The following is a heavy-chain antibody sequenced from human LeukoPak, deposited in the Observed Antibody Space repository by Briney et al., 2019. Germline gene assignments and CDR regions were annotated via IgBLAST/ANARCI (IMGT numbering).Heavy chain of an antibody. CDR3: VRGTGY. Sequence: PGGSLRLSCSVSGFTFSTYVMHWVRQAPGKGLEYVSAISSNRDNTYYADSVEGRFTISRDNSKNTLYLQMSSLRADDTAVYYCVRGTGYWGQGTLVTVSS. CDR2: ISSNRDNT. V-gene: IGHV3-64D*06. J-gene: IGHJ4*02. CDR1: GFTFSTYV.